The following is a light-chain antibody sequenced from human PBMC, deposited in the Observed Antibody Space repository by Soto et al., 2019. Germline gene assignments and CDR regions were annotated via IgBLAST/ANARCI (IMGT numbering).Light chain of an antibody. CDR2: GAS. Sequence: EIVMTQSPATLSVSPGERATLSCRASQSVSSNLGWYQQKPGQAPRLLIYGASTRATGIPARFSGSGSGTAVTLPTISRQSYEFAAYYCHQYNNWPPLTFGQGTKVEIK. CDR1: QSVSSN. V-gene: IGKV3-15*01. J-gene: IGKJ1*01. CDR3: HQYNNWPPLT.